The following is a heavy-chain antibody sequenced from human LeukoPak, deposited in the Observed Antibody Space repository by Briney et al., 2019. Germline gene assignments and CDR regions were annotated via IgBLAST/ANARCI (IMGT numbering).Heavy chain of an antibody. Sequence: SETLSLTCTVSGGSISSSSYYWSWIRQPPGKGLEWIGYIYYSGSTNYNPSLKSRVTISVDTSKNQFSLKLSSVTAADTAVYYCASGIGYCSGGSCYSTPKYYYYYMDVWGKGTTVTVSS. CDR2: IYYSGST. V-gene: IGHV4-61*01. D-gene: IGHD2-15*01. CDR3: ASGIGYCSGGSCYSTPKYYYYYMDV. J-gene: IGHJ6*03. CDR1: GGSISSSSYY.